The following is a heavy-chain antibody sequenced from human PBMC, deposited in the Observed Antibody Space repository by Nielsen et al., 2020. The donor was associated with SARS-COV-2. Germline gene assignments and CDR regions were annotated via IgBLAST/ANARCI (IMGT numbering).Heavy chain of an antibody. D-gene: IGHD5-12*01. CDR3: VRDMIIVASGSGAFDV. CDR2: ISWNSVFI. CDR1: GFTFDDHA. V-gene: IGHV3-9*01. Sequence: GGSLRLSFTASGFTFDDHAMHWVRQVPGKGPEWVSGISWNSVFIGYADSVKGRFSISRDNAKNSLYLQMNSLRVEDTAFYYCVRDMIIVASGSGAFDVWGQGTMVTVSS. J-gene: IGHJ3*01.